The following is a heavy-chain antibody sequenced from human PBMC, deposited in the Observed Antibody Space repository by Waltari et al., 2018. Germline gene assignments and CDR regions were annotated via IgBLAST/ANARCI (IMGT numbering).Heavy chain of an antibody. CDR3: AKDITSSSSSEIDY. V-gene: IGHV3-9*01. J-gene: IGHJ4*02. D-gene: IGHD6-6*01. CDR2: ISWNSGSI. Sequence: EVQLVESGGGLVQPGRSLRLSCAASGFTFDDYAMHWVRQAPGKGLEWVSGISWNSGSIGDADSVKVRFTISRDNAKNSLYLQMNSLRAEDTALYYCAKDITSSSSSEIDYWGQGTLVTVSS. CDR1: GFTFDDYA.